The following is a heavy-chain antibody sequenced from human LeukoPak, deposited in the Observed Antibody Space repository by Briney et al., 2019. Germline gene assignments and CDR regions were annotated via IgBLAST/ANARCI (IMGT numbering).Heavy chain of an antibody. V-gene: IGHV3-11*01. CDR2: ISSTGATI. CDR1: RFTFSDYY. Sequence: GGSLRLSCAASRFTFSDYYMSWVRQAPGKGLEWISYISSTGATIHYADSVKGRFTVSRDNANSSLYLQLNSLRAEDTAFYYCVRVVGGWLGDKTHDYWGQGTLVTVSS. D-gene: IGHD1-26*01. CDR3: VRVVGGWLGDKTHDY. J-gene: IGHJ4*02.